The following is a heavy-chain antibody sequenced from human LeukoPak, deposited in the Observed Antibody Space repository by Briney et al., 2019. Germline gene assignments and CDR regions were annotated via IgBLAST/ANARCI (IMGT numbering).Heavy chain of an antibody. D-gene: IGHD4-23*01. Sequence: SETLSLTCTVSGDSISSGGYYWSWVRQHPGKDLEWIGYIYYTGSTYYNPSLESRVTISVDTPKNQFSLTLSSVTAADTAVYYCARDGEDGGKLHWGQGTLVTVSS. CDR3: ARDGEDGGKLH. V-gene: IGHV4-31*03. CDR2: IYYTGST. CDR1: GDSISSGGYY. J-gene: IGHJ4*02.